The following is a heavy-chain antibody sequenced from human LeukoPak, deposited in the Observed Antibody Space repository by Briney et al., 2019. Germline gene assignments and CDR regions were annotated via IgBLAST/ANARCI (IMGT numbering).Heavy chain of an antibody. Sequence: PSETLSLTCAVSGYSISSGYYWGWIRQPPGKGLEWIGSIYHSGSTYYNPSLKSRVTISVDTSKNQFSLKLSSVTAADTAVYYCARDLYYDCWSGYYPFDYWGQGTLVTVSS. V-gene: IGHV4-38-2*01. CDR3: ARDLYYDCWSGYYPFDY. J-gene: IGHJ4*02. D-gene: IGHD3-3*01. CDR1: GYSISSGYY. CDR2: IYHSGST.